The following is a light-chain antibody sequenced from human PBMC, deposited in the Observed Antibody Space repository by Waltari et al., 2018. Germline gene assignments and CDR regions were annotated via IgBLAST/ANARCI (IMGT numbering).Light chain of an antibody. CDR3: CSYAGSYTYV. V-gene: IGLV2-11*01. J-gene: IGLJ1*01. CDR1: SSDVGGYNY. CDR2: DFS. Sequence: QSALTQPRSVSGSPGQSVTISCTGTSSDVGGYNYVSWYQQHPGKAPKLMLYDFSKRPSGVPDRFSGSKSGNTASLTISGLQAEDEADYYCCSYAGSYTYVVGTGTKVTVL.